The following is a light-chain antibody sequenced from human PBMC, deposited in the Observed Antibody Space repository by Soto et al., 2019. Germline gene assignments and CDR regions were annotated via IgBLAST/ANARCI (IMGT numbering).Light chain of an antibody. J-gene: IGKJ4*01. V-gene: IGKV3-15*01. CDR2: GAS. CDR3: QQYYYWPLT. CDR1: QSVGSS. Sequence: EIVMTQSPATLSVSPVERATLSCRASQSVGSSLAWYQHKPGQAPRLVIYGASTRATGTPARFSGSGSGTEFTLTISSLQSEDFAVYYCQQYYYWPLTFGGGTKVEIK.